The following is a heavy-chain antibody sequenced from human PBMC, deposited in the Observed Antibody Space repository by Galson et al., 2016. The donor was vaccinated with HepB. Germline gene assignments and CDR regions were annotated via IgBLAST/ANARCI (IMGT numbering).Heavy chain of an antibody. CDR3: ASSVAAAGNWFDP. Sequence: SLRLSCAASGFTFSGYWMTWVRQAPGKGLEWVSYISSSSSTIYYADSVKGRFTISRDNAKNSLYLQMNSLRAEDTAVYYCASSVAAAGNWFDPWGQGTLVTVSS. J-gene: IGHJ5*02. V-gene: IGHV3-48*01. D-gene: IGHD6-13*01. CDR2: ISSSSSTI. CDR1: GFTFSGYW.